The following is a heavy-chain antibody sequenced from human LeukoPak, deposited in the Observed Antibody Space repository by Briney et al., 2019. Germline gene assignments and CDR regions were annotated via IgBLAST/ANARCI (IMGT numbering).Heavy chain of an antibody. CDR1: GFTFSDYY. D-gene: IGHD2-15*01. Sequence: PGGSLRLSCVASGFTFSDYYMSWIRQAPGKGLEWISYITNSGSTTFYADSVKGRFSISRDNAKNSLYLQMNSLRAEDTAVYYCAKDTGRRRRFAVVVAAGSENFDYWGQETLVTVSA. CDR2: ITNSGSTT. CDR3: AKDTGRRRRFAVVVAAGSENFDY. V-gene: IGHV3-11*01. J-gene: IGHJ4*02.